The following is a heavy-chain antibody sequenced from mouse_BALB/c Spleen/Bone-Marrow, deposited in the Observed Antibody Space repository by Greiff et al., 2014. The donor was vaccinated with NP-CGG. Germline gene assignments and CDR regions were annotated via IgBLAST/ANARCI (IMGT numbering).Heavy chain of an antibody. CDR3: ARRGANWDWYFDV. CDR2: ISYSGST. D-gene: IGHD4-1*01. CDR1: GYSITSDYA. V-gene: IGHV3-2*02. J-gene: IGHJ1*01. Sequence: EVQLQQSGPGLVKPSQSLSLTCTVTGYSITSDYAWNWIRQFPGNKLEWMGYISYSGSTSYNPSLKSRISITRDTSKNQFFLQLNSVTTEDTATYYCARRGANWDWYFDVWGAGTTVTVSS.